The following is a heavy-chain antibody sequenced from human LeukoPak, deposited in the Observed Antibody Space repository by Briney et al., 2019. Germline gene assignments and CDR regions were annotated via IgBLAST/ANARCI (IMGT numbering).Heavy chain of an antibody. Sequence: GESLMISCKGSGYSFTSYCIGWWRQMPGNRLEWMGIIYPGDSDTRYSPSFQGQVTISADKSISSAYLQWSTLKASHTAMDYCARVGSGSYRSYYYYGMDVWVQGTTLTLPS. CDR2: IYPGDSDT. V-gene: IGHV5-51*01. CDR1: GYSFTSYC. D-gene: IGHD3-10*01. CDR3: ARVGSGSYRSYYYYGMDV. J-gene: IGHJ6*02.